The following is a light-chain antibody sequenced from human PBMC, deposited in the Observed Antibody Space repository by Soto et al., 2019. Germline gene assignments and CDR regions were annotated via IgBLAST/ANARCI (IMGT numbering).Light chain of an antibody. Sequence: EIVLTQSPGTLSLSPGERATLSCRASQSVSSSYLAWYLQKPGQAPRLLIYGASSSNTGIPDRFSGSGAGTDVTLTISKLEPEDFPVYYCKQYGSSPQTFRQGTKVEIK. V-gene: IGKV3-20*01. CDR1: QSVSSSY. J-gene: IGKJ1*01. CDR3: KQYGSSPQT. CDR2: GAS.